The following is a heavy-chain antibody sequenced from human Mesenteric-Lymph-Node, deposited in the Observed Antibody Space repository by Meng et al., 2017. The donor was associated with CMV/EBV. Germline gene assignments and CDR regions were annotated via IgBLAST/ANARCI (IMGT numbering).Heavy chain of an antibody. Sequence: ASVKVSCKASGYTLRNHGISWVRQAPGQGLEWMGWISAYNGNTNYAQKLQGRVTMTTDTSTSTAYMELRSLRSDDTAVYYCARVPITIFGVVTPFDYWGQGTLVTVSS. CDR1: GYTLRNHG. V-gene: IGHV1-18*01. J-gene: IGHJ4*02. CDR3: ARVPITIFGVVTPFDY. CDR2: ISAYNGNT. D-gene: IGHD3-3*01.